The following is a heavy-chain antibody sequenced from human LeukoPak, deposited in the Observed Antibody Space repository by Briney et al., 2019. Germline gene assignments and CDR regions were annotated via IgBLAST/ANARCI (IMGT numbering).Heavy chain of an antibody. CDR2: ISGSGGST. Sequence: AASGFTFSXXXXXWVRQAPGXXXEWVSAISGSGGSTYYADSVKGRFTISRDNSKNTLYLQMNSLRAEDTAVYYCARLVNYYFDYWGQGTLVTVSS. J-gene: IGHJ4*02. D-gene: IGHD2-8*02. V-gene: IGHV3-23*01. CDR3: ARLVNYYFDY. CDR1: GFTFSXXX.